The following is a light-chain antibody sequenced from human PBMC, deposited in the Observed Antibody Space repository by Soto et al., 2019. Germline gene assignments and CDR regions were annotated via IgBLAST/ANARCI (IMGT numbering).Light chain of an antibody. V-gene: IGLV2-11*01. CDR3: CSYAGSDTDV. J-gene: IGLJ2*01. CDR2: DVT. CDR1: SSDVGGYNY. Sequence: QSALTQPRSVSGSPGQSVTISCTGTSSDVGGYNYVSWYQQHPGKAPKLMIYDVTKRPSGVPDRFSGSKSGNTASLTISGLQADDEADYYCCSYAGSDTDVFGGGTKLTVL.